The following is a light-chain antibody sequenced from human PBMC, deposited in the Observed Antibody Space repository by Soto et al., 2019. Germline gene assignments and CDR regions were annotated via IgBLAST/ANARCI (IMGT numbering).Light chain of an antibody. Sequence: EIVLTQSPGTLSLSPGERGTLSCRASQRFGSSNLAWYQQKPGQAPRLLIYSTSSRAPGIPDRYSGSGSGKDFTLTISKLEPEDFPVYYFQHYGNSPWPFGQGNQVEIK. CDR3: QHYGNSPWP. V-gene: IGKV3-20*01. CDR2: STS. J-gene: IGKJ1*01. CDR1: QRFGSSN.